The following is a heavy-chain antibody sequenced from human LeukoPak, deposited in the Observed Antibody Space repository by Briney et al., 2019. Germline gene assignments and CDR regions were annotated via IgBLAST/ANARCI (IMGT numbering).Heavy chain of an antibody. V-gene: IGHV4-34*01. Sequence: PSETLSLTCAVYGGSFSGYYRSWIRQPPGEGLEWIGEINHSGSTNYNPSLKSRVTISVDTSKNQFSLKVSSVTAADTAVYYCAGRGAPVAGASSFDFWGQGTLVTVSS. CDR1: GGSFSGYY. CDR3: AGRGAPVAGASSFDF. D-gene: IGHD6-19*01. J-gene: IGHJ4*02. CDR2: INHSGST.